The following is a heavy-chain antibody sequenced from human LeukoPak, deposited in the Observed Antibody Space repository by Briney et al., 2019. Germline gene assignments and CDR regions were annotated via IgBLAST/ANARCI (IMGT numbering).Heavy chain of an antibody. CDR1: GYIFSNYD. Sequence: GASVKVSCKASGYIFSNYDINWVRQAPGQGLEWMGWMSPNSDNTGYAQKFQDRVTMTKNISIGTAYIELSRLRSDDTAMYYCARGLRSGRRYFMGLWGQGTRVTVSP. CDR2: MSPNSDNT. V-gene: IGHV1-8*01. CDR3: ARGLRSGRRYFMGL. D-gene: IGHD6-19*01. J-gene: IGHJ1*01.